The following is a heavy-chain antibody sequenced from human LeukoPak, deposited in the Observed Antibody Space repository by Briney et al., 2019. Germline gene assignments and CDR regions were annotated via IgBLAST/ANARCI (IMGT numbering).Heavy chain of an antibody. CDR1: GYTFTSYA. J-gene: IGHJ5*02. Sequence: GASVKVSCKASGYTFTSYAMNWVRQAPGQGLEWMGWINTNTGNPTYAQGFTGRFVFSLDISVSTAYLQISSLKAEDTAVYYCARAYESYYYDSSGYFPWGQGTLVTVSS. CDR2: INTNTGNP. V-gene: IGHV7-4-1*02. D-gene: IGHD3-22*01. CDR3: ARAYESYYYDSSGYFP.